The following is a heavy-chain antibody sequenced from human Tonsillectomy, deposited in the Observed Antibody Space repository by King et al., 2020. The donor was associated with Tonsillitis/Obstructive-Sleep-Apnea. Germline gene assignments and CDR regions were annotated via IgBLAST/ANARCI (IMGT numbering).Heavy chain of an antibody. CDR1: GFTVSSNY. CDR3: ARVYATYDFWSGYSRGDAFDI. D-gene: IGHD3-3*01. V-gene: IGHV3-66*01. CDR2: IYSGGST. Sequence: DVQLVESGGGLVQPGGSLRLSCAASGFTVSSNYMSWVRQAPGKGVEWVSVIYSGGSTYYADSVKGRFTISRDNSQNTLYLQMNSLRAEDTAVYYCARVYATYDFWSGYSRGDAFDIWGQGTMVTVSS. J-gene: IGHJ3*02.